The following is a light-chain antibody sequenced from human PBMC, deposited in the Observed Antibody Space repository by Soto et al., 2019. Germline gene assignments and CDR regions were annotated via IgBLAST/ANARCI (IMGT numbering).Light chain of an antibody. J-gene: IGKJ1*01. Sequence: DIQMTQSPSTLSVSVGDMVTITCLASQTISSWLAWYQQKPGKAPKLLIYKASTLKSGVPSRFSGSGSGTEFTLTISSLQPDDFATYYCQHYNSYSEAFGQGTKVDIK. CDR1: QTISSW. V-gene: IGKV1-5*03. CDR3: QHYNSYSEA. CDR2: KAS.